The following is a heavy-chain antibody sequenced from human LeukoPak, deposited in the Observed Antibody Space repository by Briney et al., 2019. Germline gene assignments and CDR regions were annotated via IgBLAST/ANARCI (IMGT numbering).Heavy chain of an antibody. J-gene: IGHJ4*02. CDR2: MSNNGRTI. Sequence: PGGSLRLSCAASGFTFSTYEMNWLRQAPGKGLEWLSYMSNNGRTIYYADSVKGRFTISRDNAKNSLYLQMNRLRAEDTAVNYCARVTEYYIDYWGEGTQVTVSS. V-gene: IGHV3-48*03. CDR3: ARVTEYYIDY. CDR1: GFTFSTYE.